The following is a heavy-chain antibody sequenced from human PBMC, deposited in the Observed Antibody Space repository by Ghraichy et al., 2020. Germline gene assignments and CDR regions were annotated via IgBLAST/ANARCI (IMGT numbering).Heavy chain of an antibody. Sequence: ASVKVSCKASGYTFTSYGISWVRQAPGQGLEWMGWISAYNGNTNYAQKLQGRVTMTTDTSTSTAYMELRSLRSDDTAVYYCARDRVWIALYSSSWASYYFDYWGQGTLVTVSS. D-gene: IGHD6-13*01. J-gene: IGHJ4*02. CDR1: GYTFTSYG. CDR3: ARDRVWIALYSSSWASYYFDY. CDR2: ISAYNGNT. V-gene: IGHV1-18*01.